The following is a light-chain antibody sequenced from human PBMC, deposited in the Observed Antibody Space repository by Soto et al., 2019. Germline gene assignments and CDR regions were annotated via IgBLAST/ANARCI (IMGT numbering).Light chain of an antibody. V-gene: IGLV1-40*01. CDR2: GNT. CDR3: GAWDDRLNGIYV. CDR1: SSNLGTNYD. J-gene: IGLJ1*01. Sequence: QAVVTQPPSVSGAPGQNITISCTGSSSNLGTNYDVHWYQRLPETAPKLLIYGNTNRPSGVPDRFSGSKSGTSASLAISGLQSEDEADYFCGAWDDRLNGIYVFGTGTKLTVL.